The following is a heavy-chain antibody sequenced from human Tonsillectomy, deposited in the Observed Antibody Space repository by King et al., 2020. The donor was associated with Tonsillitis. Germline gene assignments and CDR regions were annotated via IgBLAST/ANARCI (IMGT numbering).Heavy chain of an antibody. D-gene: IGHD3-22*01. CDR2: ISVYNGDT. V-gene: IGHV1-18*01. CDR1: GYTFTSYG. CDR3: ASDEYYSDSRGTSFDY. Sequence: QLVQSGAEVKKPGASVKVSCKASGYTFTSYGISWVRQAPGQGLEWMGWISVYNGDTNYAQNFQGRVTLTTDTPTSTAYMELRSLRSDDTAVYYCASDEYYSDSRGTSFDYWGQGTLVTVSS. J-gene: IGHJ4*02.